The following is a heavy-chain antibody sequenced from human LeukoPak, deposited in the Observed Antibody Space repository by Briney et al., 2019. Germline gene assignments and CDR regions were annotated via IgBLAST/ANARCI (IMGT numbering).Heavy chain of an antibody. CDR2: ISAYNGNT. CDR3: AKIRITMVRGVINHDAFDI. Sequence: GASVKVSCKASGYTFTSYGISWVRQAPGQGLEWMGWISAYNGNTNYAQKLQGRGTMTTDTSTSTAYMELRSLRSDDTAVYYCAKIRITMVRGVINHDAFDIWGQGTMVTVSS. J-gene: IGHJ3*02. V-gene: IGHV1-18*01. CDR1: GYTFTSYG. D-gene: IGHD3-10*01.